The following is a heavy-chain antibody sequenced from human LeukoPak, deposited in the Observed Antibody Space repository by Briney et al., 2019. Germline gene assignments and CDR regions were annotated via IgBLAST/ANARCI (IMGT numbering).Heavy chain of an antibody. J-gene: IGHJ5*02. Sequence: SCAASGFTFSSYSMNWVRQAPGKGLEWVSSISSSSSYIYYADSVKGRFTISRDNAKNSLYLQMNSLRAEDTAVYYCARDFLDIVVVVAAMADNWFDPWGQGTLVTVSS. V-gene: IGHV3-21*01. CDR3: ARDFLDIVVVVAAMADNWFDP. CDR2: ISSSSSYI. CDR1: GFTFSSYS. D-gene: IGHD2-15*01.